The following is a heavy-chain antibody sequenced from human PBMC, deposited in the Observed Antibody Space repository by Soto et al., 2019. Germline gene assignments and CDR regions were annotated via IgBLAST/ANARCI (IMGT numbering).Heavy chain of an antibody. V-gene: IGHV1-2*02. CDR3: ARGLRRRGSYYYDSSGYYFDY. CDR2: INPNSGGT. CDR1: GYTFTGYY. D-gene: IGHD3-22*01. J-gene: IGHJ4*02. Sequence: GASVKVSCKASGYTFTGYYMHWVRQAPGQGLEWMGWINPNSGGTNYAQKFQGRVTMTRDTSISTAYMELSRLRSDDTAVYYCARGLRRRGSYYYDSSGYYFDYWGQGTLVTVSS.